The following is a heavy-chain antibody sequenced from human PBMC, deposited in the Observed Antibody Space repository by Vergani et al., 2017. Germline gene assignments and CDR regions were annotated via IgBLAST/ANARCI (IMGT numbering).Heavy chain of an antibody. J-gene: IGHJ2*01. CDR1: GFTFDDYA. CDR2: ISWNSGSI. D-gene: IGHD3-3*01. V-gene: IGHV3-9*01. CDR3: AKHQYDFWSGYQNLSSFDR. Sequence: EVQLVESGGGLVQPGRSLRLSCAASGFTFDDYAMHWVRQASGKGLEWVSGISWNSGSIGYADSVKGRFTISRDNGKNSLYLQMNSLRAEDTALYYCAKHQYDFWSGYQNLSSFDRWGGGTLVTVYS.